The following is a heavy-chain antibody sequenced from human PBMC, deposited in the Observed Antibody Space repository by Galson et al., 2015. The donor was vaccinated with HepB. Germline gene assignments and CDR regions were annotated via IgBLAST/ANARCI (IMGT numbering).Heavy chain of an antibody. CDR1: GFTFSGYA. CDR3: AKEKVGNWAFDI. J-gene: IGHJ3*02. Sequence: SLRLSCAASGFTFSGYAMSWVRQAPGKGLDWVSGISASGGSTYYADSVKGRFTISRDNSKSTLYLQMNSLRAEDTAVYYCAKEKVGNWAFDIWGQGTMVTVSS. D-gene: IGHD4-23*01. CDR2: ISASGGST. V-gene: IGHV3-23*01.